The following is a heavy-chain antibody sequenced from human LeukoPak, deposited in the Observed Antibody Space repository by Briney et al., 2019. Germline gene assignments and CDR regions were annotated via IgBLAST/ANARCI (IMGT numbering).Heavy chain of an antibody. CDR1: GGTFSSYA. V-gene: IGHV1-69*13. CDR3: AMTRGLFDP. D-gene: IGHD1-26*01. CDR2: IIPIFGTA. J-gene: IGHJ5*02. Sequence: EASVTVSCKASGGTFSSYAISWVRQAPGQGLEWMGGIIPIFGTANYAQKFQGRVTITADESTSTAYMELSSLRSEDTAVYYCAMTRGLFDPWGQGTLVTVSS.